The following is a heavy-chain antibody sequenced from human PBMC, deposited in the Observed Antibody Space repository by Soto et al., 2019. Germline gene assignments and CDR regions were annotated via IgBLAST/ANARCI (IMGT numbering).Heavy chain of an antibody. D-gene: IGHD6-13*01. V-gene: IGHV3-9*01. J-gene: IGHJ4*02. CDR1: GFTFDDYA. CDR2: ISWNSGSI. Sequence: EVQLVESGGGLVQPGRSLRLSCAASGFTFDDYAMHWVRQAPGKGLEWVSGISWNSGSIGYADSVKGRFTISRDNAKNSLYLQMNSLRAEDTDLYYCAKSEVAAAGVNTGTLDYWGQGTLVTVSS. CDR3: AKSEVAAAGVNTGTLDY.